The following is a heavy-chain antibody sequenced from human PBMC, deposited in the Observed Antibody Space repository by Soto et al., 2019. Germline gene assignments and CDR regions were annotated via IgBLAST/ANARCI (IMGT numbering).Heavy chain of an antibody. CDR2: INHSGSA. J-gene: IGHJ5*02. CDR1: GGSFSGYS. V-gene: IGHV4-34*01. D-gene: IGHD6-6*01. Sequence: SETLSLTCAINGGSFSGYSWSWIRQPPGKGQEWIGEINHSGSANYNPSLKSRVTISVDTSKNQFSLKVSSVTAADTAVYYCARGRRQQLVRSAASDRFDPWGQGTQVTVSS. CDR3: ARGRRQQLVRSAASDRFDP.